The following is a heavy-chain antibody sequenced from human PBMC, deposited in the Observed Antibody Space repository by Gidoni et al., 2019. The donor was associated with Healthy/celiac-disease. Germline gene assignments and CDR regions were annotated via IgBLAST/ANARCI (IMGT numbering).Heavy chain of an antibody. Sequence: EVQLVESGGGLVQPGGSRRLSWAASGFTFSSYSMNWVRQAPGKGRGWVSYISSSSSTIYYADSVKGRFTISRDNAKNSLYLQMNSLRAEDTAVYYCVVFSGFRAFDIWGQGTMVTVSS. CDR1: GFTFSSYS. CDR3: VVFSGFRAFDI. J-gene: IGHJ3*02. V-gene: IGHV3-48*01. CDR2: ISSSSSTI. D-gene: IGHD3-10*01.